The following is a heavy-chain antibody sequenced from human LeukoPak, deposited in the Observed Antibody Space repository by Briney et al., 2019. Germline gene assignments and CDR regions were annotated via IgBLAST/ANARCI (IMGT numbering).Heavy chain of an antibody. CDR2: VYRSGST. D-gene: IGHD3-22*01. J-gene: IGHJ4*02. CDR1: GYSISSGDY. CDR3: ARETDYYDGCADY. Sequence: SETLSLTCTVSGYSISSGDYWGWIRQPPGKGLEWIGSVYRSGSTYYNPSLKSRATLSIDTSKNQFSLKLTSMTAADTAIYYCARETDYYDGCADYWGQGTLVTVSS. V-gene: IGHV4-38-2*02.